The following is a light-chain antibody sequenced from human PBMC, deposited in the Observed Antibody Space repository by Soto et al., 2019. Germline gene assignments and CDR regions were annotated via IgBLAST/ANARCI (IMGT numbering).Light chain of an antibody. J-gene: IGKJ4*01. CDR3: QQYNNWPLLT. CDR1: QSVSRN. V-gene: IGKV3-15*01. CDR2: GAS. Sequence: IVMTQSPGTLSVSPGERATLSCRASQSVSRNLAWYRQKPGQAPRLLIYGASIRASTVPARFSGSGSGTEFTLTICSLQSEDFAVYYCQQYNNWPLLTFGGGTKVEIK.